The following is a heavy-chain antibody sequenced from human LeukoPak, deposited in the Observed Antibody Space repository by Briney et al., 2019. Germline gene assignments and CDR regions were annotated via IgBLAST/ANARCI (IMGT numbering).Heavy chain of an antibody. CDR2: IHSSGST. D-gene: IGHD6-19*01. Sequence: GGSRRLSCAASGFTVSSKYMSWVRQAPGKGRGWVSVIHSSGSTDYADSVKGRFTISRDNSKNTVYLQMNSLRAEDTAVYYCARDPAGIAVAGNYWGQGTLVTVSS. CDR1: GFTVSSKY. V-gene: IGHV3-53*01. CDR3: ARDPAGIAVAGNY. J-gene: IGHJ4*02.